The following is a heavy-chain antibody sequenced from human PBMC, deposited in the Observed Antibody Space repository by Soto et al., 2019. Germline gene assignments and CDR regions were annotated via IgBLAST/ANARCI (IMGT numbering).Heavy chain of an antibody. V-gene: IGHV1-69*13. CDR3: ARSPRIVDPDLDRGLGELSLSFDY. D-gene: IGHD3-16*02. J-gene: IGHJ4*02. CDR1: GGTFSSYA. Sequence: GASVKVSCKASGGTFSSYAISWVRQAPGQGLEWMGGIIPIFGTANYAQKFQGRVTITADESTSTAYMELSSLRSEDTAVYYCARSPRIVDPDLDRGLGELSLSFDYWGQGTLVTVSS. CDR2: IIPIFGTA.